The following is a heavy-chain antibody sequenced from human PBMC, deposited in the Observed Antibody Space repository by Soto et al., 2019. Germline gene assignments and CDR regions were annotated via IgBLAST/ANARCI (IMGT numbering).Heavy chain of an antibody. CDR1: GYRFSTYG. CDR2: TSTNNDDR. V-gene: IGHV1-18*04. CDR3: ARERYVASRHSHFDS. J-gene: IGHJ4*02. Sequence: QVQLVQSGPEVKEPGASVKVSCKASGYRFSTYGINWVRQAPGQGLEWLGWTSTNNDDRNYAQKFRGRVTFTTDTSTSTAYMELRSLISDDTAVYFCARERYVASRHSHFDSWGQGTQVTVSS. D-gene: IGHD6-6*01.